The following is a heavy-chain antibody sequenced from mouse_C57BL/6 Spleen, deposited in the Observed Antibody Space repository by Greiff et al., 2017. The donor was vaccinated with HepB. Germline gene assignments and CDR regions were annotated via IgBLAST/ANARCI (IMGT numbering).Heavy chain of an antibody. CDR2: ISYDGSN. CDR3: ARDVFITTVVATDWYFDV. J-gene: IGHJ1*03. CDR1: GYSITSGYY. V-gene: IGHV3-6*01. Sequence: ESGPGLVKPSQSLSLTCSVTGYSITSGYYWNWIRQFPGNKLEWMGYISYDGSNNYNPSLKNRISITRDTSKNQFFLKLNSVTTEDTATYYCARDVFITTVVATDWYFDVWGTGTTVTVSS. D-gene: IGHD1-1*01.